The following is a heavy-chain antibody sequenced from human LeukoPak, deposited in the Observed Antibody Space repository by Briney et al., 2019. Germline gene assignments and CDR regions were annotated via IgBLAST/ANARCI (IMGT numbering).Heavy chain of an antibody. CDR2: ISGSGGST. J-gene: IGHJ5*02. V-gene: IGHV3-23*01. Sequence: GGSLRLSCAASGFTFSSYAMSWVRQAPGEGLEWVSAISGSGGSTYYADSVKGRFTISRDNSKNTLYLQMNSLRAEDTAVYYCARKWDDYDSSGYPVWFDPWGQGTLVTVSS. D-gene: IGHD3-22*01. CDR1: GFTFSSYA. CDR3: ARKWDDYDSSGYPVWFDP.